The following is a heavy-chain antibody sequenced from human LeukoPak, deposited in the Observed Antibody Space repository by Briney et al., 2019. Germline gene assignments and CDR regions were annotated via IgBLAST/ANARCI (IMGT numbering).Heavy chain of an antibody. CDR2: VYYSGST. Sequence: SQTLSLTCAVSGGSISSGGYSWSWIRQPPGKGLEWIGYVYYSGSTNYNPSLKSRVTISVDTSKNQFSLKLSSVTAADTAVYYCARVNNWNFYFGYWGQGTLVTVSS. V-gene: IGHV4-61*08. J-gene: IGHJ4*02. CDR1: GGSISSGGYS. CDR3: ARVNNWNFYFGY. D-gene: IGHD1-7*01.